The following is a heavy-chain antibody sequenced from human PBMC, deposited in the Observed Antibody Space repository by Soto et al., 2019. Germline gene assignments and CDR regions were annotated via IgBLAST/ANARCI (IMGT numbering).Heavy chain of an antibody. CDR3: ARSDQKLRGLDY. D-gene: IGHD4-4*01. Sequence: VQLVQSGTEVRKPGASVKVSCKASGYTFTRYRIISVRQAPGQGLEWMGWISGYNGDTDYVQRLQDRVTMTTDTSTRTAYRELRKLRSDVSAVYYCARSDQKLRGLDYWGRGTLVTVSS. CDR2: ISGYNGDT. V-gene: IGHV1-18*01. J-gene: IGHJ4*02. CDR1: GYTFTRYR.